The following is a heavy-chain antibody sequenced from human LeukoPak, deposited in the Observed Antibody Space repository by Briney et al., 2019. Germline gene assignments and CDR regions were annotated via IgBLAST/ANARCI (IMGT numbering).Heavy chain of an antibody. Sequence: GGSLRLSCAASGFTFSSYGMHWVRQAPGKGLEWVAVIWYDGGNKYYADSVKGRFTISRDNSKNTLYLQMNSLRAEDTAVYYCAREGYCSSTSCSWFDYWGQGTLVTVSS. CDR3: AREGYCSSTSCSWFDY. J-gene: IGHJ4*02. V-gene: IGHV3-33*01. CDR1: GFTFSSYG. CDR2: IWYDGGNK. D-gene: IGHD2-2*01.